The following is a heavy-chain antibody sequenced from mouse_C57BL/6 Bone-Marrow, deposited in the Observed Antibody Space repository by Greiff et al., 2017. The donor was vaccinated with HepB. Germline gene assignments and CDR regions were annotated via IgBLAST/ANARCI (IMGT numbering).Heavy chain of an antibody. D-gene: IGHD6-1*01. Sequence: VQLQQPGAELVKPGASVKLSCKASGYTFTSYWMHWVKQRPGRGLEWIGRIDPNSGGTKYNEKFKSKATLTVDKPSSTAYMQLSSLTSEDSAVYSCARPPIAQHGYGYFDVWGTGTTVTVSS. V-gene: IGHV1-72*01. CDR3: ARPPIAQHGYGYFDV. J-gene: IGHJ1*03. CDR1: GYTFTSYW. CDR2: IDPNSGGT.